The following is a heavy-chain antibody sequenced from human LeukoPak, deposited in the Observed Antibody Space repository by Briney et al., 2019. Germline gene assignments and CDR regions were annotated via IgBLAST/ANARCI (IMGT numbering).Heavy chain of an antibody. D-gene: IGHD3-9*01. CDR1: RFTVSSNY. Sequence: GGSLRLFCAASRFTVSSNYMTWVRQAPGKGLERVSGISGSGGSTYSVDSVKGRFTVSRDNSKNTLYLQLNSLRAEDTAVYYCARTKPQQFDILSWGQGTLVTVSS. CDR3: ARTKPQQFDILS. CDR2: ISGSGGST. V-gene: IGHV3-23*01. J-gene: IGHJ4*02.